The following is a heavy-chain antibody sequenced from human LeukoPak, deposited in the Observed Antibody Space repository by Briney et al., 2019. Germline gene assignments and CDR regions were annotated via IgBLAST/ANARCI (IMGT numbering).Heavy chain of an antibody. D-gene: IGHD3-10*01. J-gene: IGHJ6*02. Sequence: GGSLRLSCAASGFTFSSYAMHWVRQAPGKGLEWVAVISYDGSNKYYADSVKGQFTISRDNSKNTLYLQMNSLRAEDTAVYYCARDGGPYGSGSYYYGMDVWGQGTTVTVSS. CDR3: ARDGGPYGSGSYYYGMDV. CDR2: ISYDGSNK. V-gene: IGHV3-30*01. CDR1: GFTFSSYA.